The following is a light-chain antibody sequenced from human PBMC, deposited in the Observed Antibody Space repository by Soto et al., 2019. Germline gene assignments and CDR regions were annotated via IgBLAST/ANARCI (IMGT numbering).Light chain of an antibody. CDR3: QEYGTSRT. CDR2: GAS. J-gene: IGKJ1*01. V-gene: IGKV3-15*01. Sequence: EIVMTQSPATLSVSPGERSTLSCSASQSVSSNLAWYQQKPGQAPRLLIYGASTRATGIPARFSGSGSGTEFTLTISSLQSEDFAVYYCQEYGTSRTFGQGTKV. CDR1: QSVSSN.